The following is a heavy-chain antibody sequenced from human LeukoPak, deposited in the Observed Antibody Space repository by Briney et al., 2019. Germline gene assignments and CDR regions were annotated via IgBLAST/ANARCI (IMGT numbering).Heavy chain of an antibody. CDR2: IKEDGSEK. D-gene: IGHD6-19*01. CDR3: ARSKLAVSGNYFDY. J-gene: IGHJ4*02. V-gene: IGHV3-7*01. CDR1: GFTFSSYW. Sequence: GGSLRLSCAASGFTFSSYWMSWVRQAPGKGLEWVANIKEDGSEKYYVDSVKGRFTISRDNAKNSLYLQMNSLRAEDTAVYYCARSKLAVSGNYFDYWGQGILVTVSS.